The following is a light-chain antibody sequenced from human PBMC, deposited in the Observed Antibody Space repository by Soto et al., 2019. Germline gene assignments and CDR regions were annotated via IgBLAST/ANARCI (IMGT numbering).Light chain of an antibody. CDR3: QQYGSSPPYT. CDR1: QSFSSSS. V-gene: IGKV3-20*01. J-gene: IGKJ2*01. Sequence: EIVLTQSPGTLSLSPGERATLSCRASQSFSSSSLAWYHQKPGQAPRLLIYGASNRATGIPDRFSGSGSGTDFTLTISRLEPEDFAVYYCQQYGSSPPYTFGQGTKLEIK. CDR2: GAS.